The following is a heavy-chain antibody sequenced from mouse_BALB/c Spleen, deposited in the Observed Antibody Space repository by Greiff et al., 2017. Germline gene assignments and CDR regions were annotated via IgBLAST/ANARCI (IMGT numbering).Heavy chain of an antibody. CDR2: ISNGGGST. V-gene: IGHV5-12-2*01. CDR3: ARHAPGRYDVAWFAY. Sequence: EVQGVESGGGLVQPGGSLKLSCAASGFTFSSYTMSWVSQTPEKRLEWVAYISNGGGSTYYPDTVKGRFTISRDNAKNTLYLQMSSLKSEDTAMYCCARHAPGRYDVAWFAYWGQGTLVTVSA. D-gene: IGHD2-14*01. J-gene: IGHJ3*01. CDR1: GFTFSSYT.